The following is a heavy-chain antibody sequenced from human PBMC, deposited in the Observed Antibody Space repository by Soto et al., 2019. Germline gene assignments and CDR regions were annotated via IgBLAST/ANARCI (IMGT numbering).Heavy chain of an antibody. CDR1: GDSIRNSGHY. CDR3: ARPATVAPPDAFQV. CDR2: VYCSGTS. D-gene: IGHD6-19*01. Sequence: QVHLQESGPRLAEPSETLSLTCTVSGDSIRNSGHYWGWVRQPPGKGLEWIGSVYCSGTSYRKPSLKSRLTMSVDTSKNQFSLKLTSVTAADTAIYYCARPATVAPPDAFQVWSQGTLVTVSS. V-gene: IGHV4-39*01. J-gene: IGHJ3*01.